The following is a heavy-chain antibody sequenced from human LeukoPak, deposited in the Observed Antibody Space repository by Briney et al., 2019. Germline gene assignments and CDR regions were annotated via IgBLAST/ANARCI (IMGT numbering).Heavy chain of an antibody. V-gene: IGHV1-18*01. D-gene: IGHD3-3*01. Sequence: ASVKVSCKASGYTFTSYGISWVRQAPGQGLEWMGWISAYNGNTNYAQKLQGRVTMTTDTSTSTAYMELRSLRSDDTAVYYCARGRVLRFLEWFHDAFDIWGQGTMVTVSS. CDR1: GYTFTSYG. J-gene: IGHJ3*02. CDR2: ISAYNGNT. CDR3: ARGRVLRFLEWFHDAFDI.